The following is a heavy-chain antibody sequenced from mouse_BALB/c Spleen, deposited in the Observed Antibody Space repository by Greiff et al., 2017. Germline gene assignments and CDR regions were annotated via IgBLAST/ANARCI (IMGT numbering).Heavy chain of an antibody. D-gene: IGHD2-1*01. J-gene: IGHJ4*01. V-gene: IGHV5-6-5*01. CDR3: AYGNNLMDY. CDR2: ISSGGST. CDR1: GFTFSSYA. Sequence: EVQGVESGGGLVKPGGSLKLSCAASGFTFSSYAMSWVRQTPEKRLEWVASISSGGSTYYPDSVKGRFTISRDNARNILYLQMSSLRSEDTAMYYCAYGNNLMDYWGQGTSVTVSS.